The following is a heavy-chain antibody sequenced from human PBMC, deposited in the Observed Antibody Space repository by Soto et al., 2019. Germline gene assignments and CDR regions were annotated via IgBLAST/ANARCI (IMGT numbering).Heavy chain of an antibody. Sequence: NPSETLSLTSTVSGDFISSHYWSWIRQPAGKGLEWIGRIYSSGSTNYNPALKSRVTMSVDTSKNQFSLKLSSVTAADTAVYYCTRDPPGITVPCSVNYFDYWGQGTPVTVSS. CDR1: GDFISSHY. CDR2: IYSSGST. V-gene: IGHV4-4*07. CDR3: TRDPPGITVPCSVNYFDY. J-gene: IGHJ4*02. D-gene: IGHD6-19*01.